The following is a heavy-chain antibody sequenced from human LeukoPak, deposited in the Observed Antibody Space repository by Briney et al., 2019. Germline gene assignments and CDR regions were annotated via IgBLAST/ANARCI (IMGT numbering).Heavy chain of an antibody. J-gene: IGHJ4*02. Sequence: GGSLRLSCAASGITFTNTWMSWVRQAPGKGLDWVARIKSKTDGEATDYAVRAIGRSRISRDDSKNTLYLHMNSQKTEDTAVYYCTTGSHSSSYYNPMGYSDFWGQGTPVIGSS. D-gene: IGHD6-13*01. CDR2: IKSKTDGEAT. V-gene: IGHV3-15*01. CDR1: GITFTNTW. CDR3: TTGSHSSSYYNPMGYSDF.